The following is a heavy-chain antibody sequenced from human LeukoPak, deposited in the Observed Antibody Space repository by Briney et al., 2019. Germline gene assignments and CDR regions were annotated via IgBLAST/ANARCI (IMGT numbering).Heavy chain of an antibody. CDR1: GFTFSSYG. CDR2: IRYDGSNK. V-gene: IGHV3-30*02. J-gene: IGHJ4*02. CDR3: ARDWSTVNAIDY. D-gene: IGHD4-17*01. Sequence: GGSLRLSCAASGFTFSSYGMHWVRQAPGKGLEWVAFIRYDGSNKYYADSVKGRFTISRDNSKNTLYLQMNSLRPEDTAVYFCARDWSTVNAIDYWGQGTLVTVSS.